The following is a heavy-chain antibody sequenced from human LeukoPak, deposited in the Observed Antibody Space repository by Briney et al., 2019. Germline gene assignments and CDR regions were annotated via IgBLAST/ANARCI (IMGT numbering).Heavy chain of an antibody. Sequence: MPSETLSLTCTVSGGSISSYYWSWIRQPPGKGLEWIGYIYTSGSTNYNPSLKSRVTISVDTSKNQFSLKLSSVTAADTGVYYCARDRTDAFDIWGQGTMVTVSS. CDR3: ARDRTDAFDI. CDR1: GGSISSYY. V-gene: IGHV4-4*09. CDR2: IYTSGST. J-gene: IGHJ3*02.